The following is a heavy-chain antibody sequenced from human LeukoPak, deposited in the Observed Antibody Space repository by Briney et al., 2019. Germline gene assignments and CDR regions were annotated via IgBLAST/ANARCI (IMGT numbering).Heavy chain of an antibody. CDR1: GGSISSYY. CDR3: ARRETSFDP. Sequence: KPSETLSLTCTVSGGSISSYYWSWIRQPPGKGLEWIGYIYYSGSTNYNPSLKSRVTISVDTSKNQFSLKLSSVTAADTAVYYCARRETSFDPWGQGTLVTVSS. J-gene: IGHJ5*02. D-gene: IGHD5-24*01. CDR2: IYYSGST. V-gene: IGHV4-59*01.